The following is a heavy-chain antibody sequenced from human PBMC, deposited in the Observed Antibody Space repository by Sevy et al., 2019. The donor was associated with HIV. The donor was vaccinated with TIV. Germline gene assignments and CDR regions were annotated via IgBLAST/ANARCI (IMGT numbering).Heavy chain of an antibody. D-gene: IGHD3-3*01. CDR3: AKFFRHDAFDI. Sequence: GGSLRLSCAASRFTFSSYAMSWVRLAPGKGLEWVSAISAGGSTFYADFVKARFTVSRDNSKNTLYLQMNSLRVEDTAVYYCAKFFRHDAFDIWGQGTMVTVSS. J-gene: IGHJ3*02. V-gene: IGHV3-23*01. CDR1: RFTFSSYA. CDR2: ISAGGST.